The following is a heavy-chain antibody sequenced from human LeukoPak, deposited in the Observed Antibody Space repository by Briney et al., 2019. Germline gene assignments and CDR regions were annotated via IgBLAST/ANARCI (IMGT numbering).Heavy chain of an antibody. D-gene: IGHD6-6*01. V-gene: IGHV4-39*01. CDR2: IYYSGST. CDR1: GGSISSSSYY. J-gene: IGHJ4*02. Sequence: SETLSLTCTVSGGSISSSSYYWGWIRQPPGKGLEWIGSIYYSGSTYYNPSLKSRVTISVDTSKNQFSLKLSSATAADTAVYYCARTARSSSSLNFDYWGQGTLVTVSS. CDR3: ARTARSSSSLNFDY.